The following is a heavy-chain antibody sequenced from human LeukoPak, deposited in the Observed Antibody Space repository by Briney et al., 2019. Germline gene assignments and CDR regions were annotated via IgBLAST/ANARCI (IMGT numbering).Heavy chain of an antibody. CDR2: IRYDGSNK. V-gene: IGHV3-30*02. CDR3: ANLCSSTSCSSANWFDP. D-gene: IGHD2-2*01. Sequence: GGSLRLSCAASGFTFSSYGMHWVRQAPGKGLEWVAFIRYDGSNKYYADSVKGRFTISRDNSKNTLYLQMNSLRAEDTAVYYCANLCSSTSCSSANWFDPWGQGTLVTVSS. CDR1: GFTFSSYG. J-gene: IGHJ5*02.